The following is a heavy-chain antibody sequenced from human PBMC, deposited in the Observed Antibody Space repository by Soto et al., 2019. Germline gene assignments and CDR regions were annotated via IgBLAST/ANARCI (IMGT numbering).Heavy chain of an antibody. J-gene: IGHJ4*02. CDR3: AKAKDPPSGAPIRPFDY. D-gene: IGHD3-10*01. CDR1: GFTFSSYA. Sequence: EVHLLESGGGLVQPGGSLRLSCAASGFTFSSYAMSWVRQAPGKGLEWVSTISASGSSTYYADSVKGQFTISRDNSKNTLPLQMNSLRAEDTAEYYCAKAKDPPSGAPIRPFDYWGQGTLVTVSS. CDR2: ISASGSST. V-gene: IGHV3-23*01.